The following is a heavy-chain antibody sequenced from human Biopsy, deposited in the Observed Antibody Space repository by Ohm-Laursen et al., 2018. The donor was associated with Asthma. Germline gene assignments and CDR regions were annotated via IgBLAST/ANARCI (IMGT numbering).Heavy chain of an antibody. CDR3: AREKAYSDILTAYYNGWYFDL. D-gene: IGHD3-9*01. CDR2: ISSSGTTI. V-gene: IGHV3-11*01. J-gene: IGHJ2*01. Sequence: SLRLSCAASGFPFSDYYMSWIRQAPGKGLEWVSYISSSGTTIFNADFVKGRFTISRDNAKNSLYLQMNSLRAEDTAVYYCAREKAYSDILTAYYNGWYFDLWGRGTLVTVSS. CDR1: GFPFSDYY.